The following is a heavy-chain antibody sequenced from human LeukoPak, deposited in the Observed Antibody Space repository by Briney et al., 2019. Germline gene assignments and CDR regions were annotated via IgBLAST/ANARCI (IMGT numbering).Heavy chain of an antibody. Sequence: GESLKICCKGSGYSFTSYWIGWVRQMPGKGLEWMGIIYPGDSDTRYSPSFQGQVTISADKSISTAYLQWSSLKASDTAMYYCAAGGLYSSGWYRTRSAFDIWGQGTMVTVSS. V-gene: IGHV5-51*01. CDR1: GYSFTSYW. J-gene: IGHJ3*02. CDR2: IYPGDSDT. CDR3: AAGGLYSSGWYRTRSAFDI. D-gene: IGHD6-19*01.